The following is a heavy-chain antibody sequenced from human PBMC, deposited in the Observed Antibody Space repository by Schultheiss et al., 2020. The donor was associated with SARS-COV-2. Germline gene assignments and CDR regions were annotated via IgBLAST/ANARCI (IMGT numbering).Heavy chain of an antibody. D-gene: IGHD2-15*01. Sequence: TLSLTCAVYGGSFSGYYWSWIRQPPGKGLEWIGEINHSGSTNYNPSLKSRVTISVDTSKNQFSLKLSSVTAADTAVYYCARAPTCSGGSCYFDYWGQGTLVTVSS. V-gene: IGHV4-34*01. CDR3: ARAPTCSGGSCYFDY. CDR2: INHSGST. J-gene: IGHJ4*02. CDR1: GGSFSGYY.